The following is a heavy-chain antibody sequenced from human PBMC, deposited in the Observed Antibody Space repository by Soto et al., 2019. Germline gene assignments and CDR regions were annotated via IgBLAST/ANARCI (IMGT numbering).Heavy chain of an antibody. CDR2: VYYSGGA. D-gene: IGHD2-21*02. CDR3: TGDGDGRRTTSAYYYYGMDV. J-gene: IGHJ6*02. CDR1: GSSICCYY. V-gene: IGHV4-59*03. Sequence: DTLFRNSTSSGSSICCYYCSWIRQPHGKGLEWIGNVYYSGGAKYNPSVQSRAPISVDTSKNPFSLNLSSLTAEDTAVYYCTGDGDGRRTTSAYYYYGMDVWGPGITVTVSS.